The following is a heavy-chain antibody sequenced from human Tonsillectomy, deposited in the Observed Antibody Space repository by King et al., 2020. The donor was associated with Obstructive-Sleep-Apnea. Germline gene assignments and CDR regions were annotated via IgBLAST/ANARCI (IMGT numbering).Heavy chain of an antibody. CDR2: INHRGST. Sequence: VQLQQWGAGLLKPSEILSLTCAVYGGSFSDYYWSWIRQPPGKGLEWIGEINHRGSTSYSPSLKSRVTISVDTSKNQFSLKLSSVTAADTAVYYLARVPLSYYGSGSNWYFDLWGRGTLVTVSS. V-gene: IGHV4-34*01. J-gene: IGHJ2*01. CDR1: GGSFSDYY. CDR3: ARVPLSYYGSGSNWYFDL. D-gene: IGHD3-10*01.